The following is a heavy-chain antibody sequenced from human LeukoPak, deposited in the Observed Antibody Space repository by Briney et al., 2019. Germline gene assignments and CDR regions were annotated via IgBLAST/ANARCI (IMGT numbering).Heavy chain of an antibody. CDR2: IIPIFGTA. J-gene: IGHJ4*02. CDR3: ARSFPGIAAAGTGGY. V-gene: IGHV1-69*13. CDR1: GGTFSSYA. D-gene: IGHD6-13*01. Sequence: SVKVSCKASGGTFSSYAISWVRQAPGQGLEWMGGIIPIFGTANYAQKFQGRVTITADESTSTAYMELSSLRPEDTAVCYCARSFPGIAAAGTGGYWGQGTLVTVSS.